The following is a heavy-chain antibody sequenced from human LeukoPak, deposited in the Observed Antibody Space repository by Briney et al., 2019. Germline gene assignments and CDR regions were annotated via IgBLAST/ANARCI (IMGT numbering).Heavy chain of an antibody. Sequence: GGSLRLSCAASGFTFSNHWMHWVRQAPGKGLMWVSRINRGGSRTDYADSVKGRFTISRDDAKNTLYLQLNSPRAEDTAVYFCARGGSDTAMAHDYWGQGTLVTVSS. J-gene: IGHJ4*02. D-gene: IGHD5-18*01. V-gene: IGHV3-74*01. CDR3: ARGGSDTAMAHDY. CDR1: GFTFSNHW. CDR2: INRGGSRT.